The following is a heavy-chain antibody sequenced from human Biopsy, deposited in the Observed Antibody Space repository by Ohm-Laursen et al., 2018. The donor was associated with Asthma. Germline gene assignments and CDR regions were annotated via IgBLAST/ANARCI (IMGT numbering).Heavy chain of an antibody. CDR2: VTYDGISQ. Sequence: SLRLSCAASGFTFSNYGMHWVRQVAGKGLDWVAVVTYDGISQYYAESVKGRFTISRDNSKDTLYLQMNSLRSDDTALYYCARDRLCRGGSCFSWHLDLWGQGTLVTVSS. CDR3: ARDRLCRGGSCFSWHLDL. CDR1: GFTFSNYG. V-gene: IGHV3-30*03. J-gene: IGHJ4*02. D-gene: IGHD2-15*01.